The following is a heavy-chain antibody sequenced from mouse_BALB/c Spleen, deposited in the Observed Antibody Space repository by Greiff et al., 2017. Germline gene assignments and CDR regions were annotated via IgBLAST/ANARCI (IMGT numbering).Heavy chain of an antibody. CDR2: ISSGGSYT. CDR1: GFTFSSYA. Sequence: EVLLVESGGGLVKPGGSLKLSCAASGFTFSSYAMSWVRQSPEKRLEWVAEISSGGSYTYYPDTVTGRFTISRDNAKNTLYLQMSSLRSEDSAMYYCARRGDYWGQGTTLTVSS. J-gene: IGHJ2*01. CDR3: ARRGDY. V-gene: IGHV5-9-4*01.